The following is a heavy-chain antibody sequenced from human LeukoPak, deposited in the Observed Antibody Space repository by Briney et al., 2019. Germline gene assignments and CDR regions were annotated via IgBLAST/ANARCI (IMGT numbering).Heavy chain of an antibody. CDR3: ARDVSVSGMDV. V-gene: IGHV3-23*01. J-gene: IGHJ6*02. D-gene: IGHD5/OR15-5a*01. CDR2: ISGSGGST. Sequence: GGSLRLSCAASGFTFSSYAMSWVRQAPGKGLEWVSAISGSGGSTYYADSVKGRFTISRDNSKKSVYLQMNSLRAEDTAIYYCARDVSVSGMDVWGQGTTVTVSS. CDR1: GFTFSSYA.